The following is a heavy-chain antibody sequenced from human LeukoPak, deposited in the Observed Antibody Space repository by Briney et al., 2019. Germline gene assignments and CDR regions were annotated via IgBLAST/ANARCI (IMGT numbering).Heavy chain of an antibody. J-gene: IGHJ5*02. V-gene: IGHV1-8*01. Sequence: GASVKVSCKASGYTFTSYDINWVRQATGQGLEWMGWMNPNNGNTGYAQKFQGRVTMTRNTSISTAYLELSSLRSEDTAVYYCARSGTRAAARRSNWFDPWGQGTLVTVSS. CDR3: ARSGTRAAARRSNWFDP. CDR1: GYTFTSYD. D-gene: IGHD1/OR15-1a*01. CDR2: MNPNNGNT.